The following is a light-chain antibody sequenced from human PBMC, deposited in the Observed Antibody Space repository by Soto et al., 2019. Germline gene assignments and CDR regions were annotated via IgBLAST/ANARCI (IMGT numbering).Light chain of an antibody. V-gene: IGKV1-9*01. CDR2: GAS. Sequence: DIQLTQSPSFLSASVGDTVTITCRASQGISTYLAWYQQKPGKAPKNLIYGASTLQSGVPSRFSGSGSGTEFTPTISSLQPEDFPTYSCQGHSTYPRTFAPGTKVELK. J-gene: IGKJ1*01. CDR1: QGISTY. CDR3: QGHSTYPRT.